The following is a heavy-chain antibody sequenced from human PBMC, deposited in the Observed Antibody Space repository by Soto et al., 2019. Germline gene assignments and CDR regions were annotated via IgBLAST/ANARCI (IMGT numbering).Heavy chain of an antibody. V-gene: IGHV3-30-3*01. CDR1: GFTFSSYA. Sequence: QVQLAESGGGVVQPGRSLRLSCAASGFTFSSYAMHWVRQAPGKGLEWVAVISYDGSNKYYADSVKGRFTISRDNSKNTLYLQMNSLRAEDTAVYYCARVGRLHYFDYWGQGTLLTVSS. CDR3: ARVGRLHYFDY. CDR2: ISYDGSNK. J-gene: IGHJ4*02. D-gene: IGHD4-17*01.